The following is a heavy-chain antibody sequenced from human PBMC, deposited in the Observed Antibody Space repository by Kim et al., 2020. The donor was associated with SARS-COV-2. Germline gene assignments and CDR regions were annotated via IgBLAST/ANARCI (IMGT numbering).Heavy chain of an antibody. V-gene: IGHV4-39*06. J-gene: IGHJ4*02. D-gene: IGHD6-6*01. CDR3: ARGRLAARFVFYFDY. Sequence: PSLKDRVTISADTSKNQFTLKMNSVTAADAAVYYCARGRLAARFVFYFDYWGQGNLVTVSS.